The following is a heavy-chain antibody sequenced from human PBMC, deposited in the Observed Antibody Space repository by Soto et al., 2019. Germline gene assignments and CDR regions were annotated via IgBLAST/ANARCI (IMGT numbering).Heavy chain of an antibody. J-gene: IGHJ4*02. Sequence: GGSLRLSCAASGFTFSSYAMHWVRQAPGKGLEWVAVISYDGSNKYYADSVKGRFTISRDNSKNTLYLQMNSLRAEDTAVYYCARDSESYVDILTGYYKPDLDSWGQGSFLTISS. D-gene: IGHD3-9*01. CDR3: ARDSESYVDILTGYYKPDLDS. CDR2: ISYDGSNK. CDR1: GFTFSSYA. V-gene: IGHV3-30-3*01.